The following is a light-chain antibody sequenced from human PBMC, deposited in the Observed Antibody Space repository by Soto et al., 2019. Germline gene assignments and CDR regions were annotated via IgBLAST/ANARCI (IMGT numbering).Light chain of an antibody. V-gene: IGKV3-20*01. CDR2: GAS. Sequence: EIVLTQSPGTLSLSPGERATLSCRSSQSVRNSYSAWYQQKPGQAPRLLISGASSRATGIPDRFRGSGSGTDFTLTISRLEPEDFAVYYCQQHGSWGITFGPGTKVDI. CDR3: QQHGSWGIT. CDR1: QSVRNSY. J-gene: IGKJ3*01.